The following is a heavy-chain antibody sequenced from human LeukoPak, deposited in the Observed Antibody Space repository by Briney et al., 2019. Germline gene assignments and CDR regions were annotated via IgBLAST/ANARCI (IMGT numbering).Heavy chain of an antibody. D-gene: IGHD3-10*01. Sequence: GGSLRLSCAASGFTFSRYGMHWVRQGPGKGLEWVATISSAGNSKNYADSMKGRFTISRDNSKNTLSLQMNSLRTDDTAVYYCARKVPSYYYGSGSYNDNYFDYWGQGTLVTVSS. J-gene: IGHJ4*02. CDR2: ISSAGNSK. CDR1: GFTFSRYG. CDR3: ARKVPSYYYGSGSYNDNYFDY. V-gene: IGHV3-30*03.